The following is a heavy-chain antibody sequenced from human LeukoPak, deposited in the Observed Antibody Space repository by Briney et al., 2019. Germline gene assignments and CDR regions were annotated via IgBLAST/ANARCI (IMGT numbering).Heavy chain of an antibody. V-gene: IGHV3-21*01. CDR2: ISSGSHYI. CDR3: ARDLSYYGSGSYCYFDF. Sequence: NPGGSLRLSCAASGFTLSSYSMNWVRQAPGKGLEWVSSISSGSHYIFYADSVKGRFTVSRDNANNLLYLQMNSLRAEDTAVYYCARDLSYYGSGSYCYFDFWGQGTLVTVSS. J-gene: IGHJ4*02. CDR1: GFTLSSYS. D-gene: IGHD3-10*01.